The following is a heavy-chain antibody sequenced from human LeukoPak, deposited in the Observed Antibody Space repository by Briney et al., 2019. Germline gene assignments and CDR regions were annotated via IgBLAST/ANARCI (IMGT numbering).Heavy chain of an antibody. CDR2: ISSDGSRQ. Sequence: GGSLRLSCAASGFTFKNFAMHWVRQAPGKGLAWVTLISSDGSRQNYADSVTGRFTISRDNSRNTLFLQTNSLRPEDTAVYYCARGSGYFDHWGQGTLVTVSS. J-gene: IGHJ4*02. D-gene: IGHD3-3*01. CDR3: ARGSGYFDH. V-gene: IGHV3-30*04. CDR1: GFTFKNFA.